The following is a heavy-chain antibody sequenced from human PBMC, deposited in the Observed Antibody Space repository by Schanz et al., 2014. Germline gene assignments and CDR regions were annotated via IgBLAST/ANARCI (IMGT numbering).Heavy chain of an antibody. CDR3: AKDAENTAMITDYFDY. Sequence: VHLLESGGGLVEPGGSLRLSCLASGFAFSSYGMNWLRQAPGKGLEWVSAISGSGGSTYYADAVRGRFTISRDNSKTTVYLQMNSLRAEDTAVYYCAKDAENTAMITDYFDYWGQGTLVAVSS. CDR1: GFAFSSYG. J-gene: IGHJ4*02. D-gene: IGHD5-18*01. V-gene: IGHV3-23*01. CDR2: ISGSGGST.